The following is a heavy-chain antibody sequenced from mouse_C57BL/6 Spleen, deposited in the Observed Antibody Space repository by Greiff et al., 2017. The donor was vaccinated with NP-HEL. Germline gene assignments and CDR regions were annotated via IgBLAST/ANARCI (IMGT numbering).Heavy chain of an antibody. CDR2: IDPGNGDT. J-gene: IGHJ2*01. D-gene: IGHD1-1*01. Sequence: EVQRVESGAELVRPGASVKLSCTASGFTIKDYYMHWVKQRPEQGLEWIGWIDPGNGDTEYAPKFQGKAQLTADTSANTAYMQLSSLTSEDSAVYYCTTDDGKSFEYWGQGTTLTVSS. CDR1: GFTIKDYY. CDR3: TTDDGKSFEY. V-gene: IGHV14-1*01.